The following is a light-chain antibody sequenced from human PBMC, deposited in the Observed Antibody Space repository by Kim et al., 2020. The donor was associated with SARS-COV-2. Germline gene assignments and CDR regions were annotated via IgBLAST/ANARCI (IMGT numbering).Light chain of an antibody. CDR3: ATWDNTLSGPV. V-gene: IGLV1-47*01. CDR1: SSNIGSNY. Sequence: GERGIISCYGMSSNIGSNYVYWYQHFQRVAPKLLIYWNDKRDSGVPARFSGSESGTSASLAISGLRSEDEADYYCATWDNTLSGPVFGGGTKVTVL. CDR2: WND. J-gene: IGLJ3*02.